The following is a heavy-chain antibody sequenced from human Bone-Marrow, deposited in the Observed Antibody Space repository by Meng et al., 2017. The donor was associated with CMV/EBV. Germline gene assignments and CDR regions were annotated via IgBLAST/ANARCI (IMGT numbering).Heavy chain of an antibody. D-gene: IGHD5-24*01. J-gene: IGHJ4*02. CDR2: INPNSGGT. CDR1: GYTFTGYY. V-gene: IGHV1-2*02. CDR3: ARWDGYNSNTFDY. Sequence: ASVKVSCKASGYTFTGYYMHWVRQAPGQGLEWMGWINPNSGGTNYAQKFQGRVTMTRDTSISTAYMELSRLRSDDTAVYDCARWDGYNSNTFDYLGQGTLVTVYS.